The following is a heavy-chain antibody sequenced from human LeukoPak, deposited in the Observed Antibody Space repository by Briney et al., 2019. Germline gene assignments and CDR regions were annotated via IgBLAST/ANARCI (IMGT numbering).Heavy chain of an antibody. CDR3: AKGGQDFDFWRFDY. V-gene: IGHV3-23*01. J-gene: IGHJ4*02. CDR1: GFSFSVYA. Sequence: PGGSLRLSCAASGFSFSVYAMSWVRQAPGRGLEWVSSISGNSDRTYYANSVKGRFTISRESLRNTVHLEMRGLGAADTALYFCAKGGQDFDFWRFDYWGQGNLVIVSS. CDR2: ISGNSDRT. D-gene: IGHD3-3*01.